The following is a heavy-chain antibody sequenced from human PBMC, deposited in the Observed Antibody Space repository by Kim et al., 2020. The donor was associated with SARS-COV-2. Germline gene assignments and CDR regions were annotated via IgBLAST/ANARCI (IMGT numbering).Heavy chain of an antibody. D-gene: IGHD5-12*01. CDR3: ARGQWISDSLYYYYYGMDV. CDR2: INHSGST. CDR1: GGSFSGYY. Sequence: SETLSLTCAVYGGSFSGYYWSWIRQPPGKGLEWIGEINHSGSTNYNPSLKSRVTISVDTSKNQFSLKLSSVTAADTAVYYCARGQWISDSLYYYYYGMDVWGPGTTVTVSS. V-gene: IGHV4-34*01. J-gene: IGHJ6*02.